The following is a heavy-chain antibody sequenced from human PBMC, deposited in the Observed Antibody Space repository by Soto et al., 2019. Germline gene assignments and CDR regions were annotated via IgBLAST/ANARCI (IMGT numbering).Heavy chain of an antibody. CDR1: GFTLSSCA. Sequence: PLESLRLSRAASGFTLSSCAMSWVRQAPGKGLEWVSAISGSGGSTYYADSVKGRFTISRDNSKNTLYLQMNSLRAEDTAAYYCSFFYSVVAHCDLLPFWAQGTT. CDR3: SFFYSVVAHCDLLPF. J-gene: IGHJ6*02. CDR2: ISGSGGST. V-gene: IGHV3-23*01. D-gene: IGHD3-10*02.